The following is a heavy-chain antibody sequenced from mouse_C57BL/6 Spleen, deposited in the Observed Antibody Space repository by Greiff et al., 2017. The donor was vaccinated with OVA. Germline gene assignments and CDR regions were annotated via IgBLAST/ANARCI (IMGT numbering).Heavy chain of an antibody. V-gene: IGHV1-54*01. Sequence: QVQLQQSGAELVRPGTSVKVSCKASGYAFTNYLIEWVKQRPGQGLEWIGVINPGSGGTNYNEKFKGKATLTADKSSSTAYMQLSSLTSEDSAVYFCARGGYDYDLFAYWGQGTLVTVSA. CDR2: INPGSGGT. CDR1: GYAFTNYL. J-gene: IGHJ3*01. CDR3: ARGGYDYDLFAY. D-gene: IGHD2-4*01.